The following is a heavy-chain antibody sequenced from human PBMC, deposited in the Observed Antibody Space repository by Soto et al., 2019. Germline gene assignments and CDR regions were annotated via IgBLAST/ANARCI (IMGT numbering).Heavy chain of an antibody. CDR2: IYHSGST. D-gene: IGHD2-15*01. CDR3: ARIVVVVAATHAFDI. CDR1: SGSISSSNW. Sequence: QVQLQESGPGLVKPSGTLSLTCAVSSGSISSSNWWSWVRQPPGKGLEWIGEIYHSGSTNYNPSLKSRCTISVDKSKNQFSLKLSSVTAADTAVYYCARIVVVVAATHAFDIWGQGTMVTVSS. J-gene: IGHJ3*02. V-gene: IGHV4-4*02.